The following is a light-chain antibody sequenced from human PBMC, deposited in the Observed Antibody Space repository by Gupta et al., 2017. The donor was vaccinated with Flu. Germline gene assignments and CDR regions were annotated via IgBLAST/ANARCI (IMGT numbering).Light chain of an antibody. Sequence: IVLTQSPATLSLSPGDRATLSCRASQSVNYYLAWYQQRPGQAPRLLIYDASKRATGVPVRFSGSGSGTDFTLTSRSLQPEDFAVYYCQQRNDLFTFGGGTKLEIK. CDR3: QQRNDLFT. V-gene: IGKV3-11*01. CDR1: QSVNYY. CDR2: DAS. J-gene: IGKJ4*01.